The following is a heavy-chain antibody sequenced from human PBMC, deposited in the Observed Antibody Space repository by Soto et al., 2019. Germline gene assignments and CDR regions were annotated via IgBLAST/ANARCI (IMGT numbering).Heavy chain of an antibody. CDR1: GFTFSSYA. Sequence: PGGSLILSCAASGFTFSSYAMSWVRQAPGKGLEWVSAISGSGGSTYYADSVKGRFTISRDNSKNTLYLQMNSLRAEDTAVYYCAKDFWFGELHWFDPWGQGTLVTVSS. CDR3: AKDFWFGELHWFDP. D-gene: IGHD3-10*01. CDR2: ISGSGGST. J-gene: IGHJ5*02. V-gene: IGHV3-23*01.